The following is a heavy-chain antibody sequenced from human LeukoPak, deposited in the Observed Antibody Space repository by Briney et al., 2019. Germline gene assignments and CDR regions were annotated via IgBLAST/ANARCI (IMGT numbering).Heavy chain of an antibody. D-gene: IGHD6-19*01. CDR2: IYYSGST. V-gene: IGHV4-59*12. Sequence: SETLSLTCTVSGGSISSYYWSWIRQPPGKGLEWIGYIYYSGSTNYNPSLKSRVTMSVDTSKNQFSLKLSSVTAADTAVYYCARESVAGTLDYWGQGTLVTVSS. CDR3: ARESVAGTLDY. CDR1: GGSISSYY. J-gene: IGHJ4*02.